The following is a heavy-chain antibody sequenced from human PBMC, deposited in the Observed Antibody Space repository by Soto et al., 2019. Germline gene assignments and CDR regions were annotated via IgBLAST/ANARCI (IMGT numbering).Heavy chain of an antibody. CDR3: AKCVVLLTTSGGWCNWFDP. D-gene: IGHD2-21*02. CDR2: ISADGAGT. J-gene: IGHJ5*02. V-gene: IGHV3-23*01. CDR1: EFTFSNYA. Sequence: VGSLRLSCTASEFTFSNYAMSWVRQAPGKGLEWVSGISADGAGTYYAASVKGRFTISRNNSNNTLYVQVDRLRAEDTAVYYCAKCVVLLTTSGGWCNWFDPWGQGTLVTVSS.